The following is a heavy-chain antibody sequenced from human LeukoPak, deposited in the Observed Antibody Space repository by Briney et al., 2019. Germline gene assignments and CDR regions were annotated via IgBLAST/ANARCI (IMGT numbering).Heavy chain of an antibody. CDR2: IDPSDSYT. J-gene: IGHJ4*02. V-gene: IGHV5-10-1*01. Sequence: KSGESLKISCKGSGYSFTSYWISWVRQMPGKGLEWMGRIDPSDSYTNYSPSFQGHVTISADKSISTAYLQWSSLKASDTAMYYCAILQISTVTKVFDYWGQGTLVTVSS. CDR3: AILQISTVTKVFDY. D-gene: IGHD4-17*01. CDR1: GYSFTSYW.